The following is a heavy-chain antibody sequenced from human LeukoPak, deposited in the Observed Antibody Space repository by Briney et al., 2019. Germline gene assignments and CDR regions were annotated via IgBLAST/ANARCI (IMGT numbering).Heavy chain of an antibody. J-gene: IGHJ3*02. D-gene: IGHD1-26*01. V-gene: IGHV1-69*05. CDR3: ARLSGSYYGGAFDI. CDR2: IIPIFGTA. CDR1: GGTFSSYA. Sequence: ASVKVSCKASGGTFSSYAISWVRQAPGQGLEWMGGIIPIFGTANYAQKFQGRVTITTDESTSTAYMELSSLRSEDTAVYYCARLSGSYYGGAFDIWGQGTMVTVSS.